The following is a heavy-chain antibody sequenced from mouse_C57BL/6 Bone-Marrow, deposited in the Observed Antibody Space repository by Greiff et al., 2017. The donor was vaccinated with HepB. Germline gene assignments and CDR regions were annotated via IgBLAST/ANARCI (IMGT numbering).Heavy chain of an antibody. Sequence: QVQLQQPGAELVKPGASVKMSCKASGYTFTSYWITWVKQRPGQGLEWIGDIYPGSGSTNYNEKFKNKATLTAATSSSTAYMQLSSLTSEDAAVYYCATDPYYSNRPYYAMDYWGQGTSVTVSS. CDR3: ATDPYYSNRPYYAMDY. CDR1: GYTFTSYW. D-gene: IGHD2-5*01. J-gene: IGHJ4*01. CDR2: IYPGSGST. V-gene: IGHV1-55*01.